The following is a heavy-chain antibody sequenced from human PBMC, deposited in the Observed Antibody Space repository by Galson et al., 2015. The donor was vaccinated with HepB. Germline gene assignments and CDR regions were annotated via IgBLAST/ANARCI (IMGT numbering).Heavy chain of an antibody. CDR2: LEPAGET. J-gene: IGHJ5*02. V-gene: IGHV3-13*01. CDR1: GFTFSKYD. CDR3: ARATMIQGVPDS. D-gene: IGHD3-10*01. Sequence: LRLSCAASGFTFSKYDMHWVRPPPGKSPEWVSVLEPAGETYYTGSVKGRFTISRDDANNILSLQMNNLRVGDTAVYYCARATMIQGVPDSWGQGTLVTVSS.